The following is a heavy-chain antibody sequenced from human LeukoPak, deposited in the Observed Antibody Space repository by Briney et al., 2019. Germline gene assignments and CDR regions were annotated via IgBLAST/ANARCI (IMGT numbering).Heavy chain of an antibody. CDR2: IKSKTDGETT. D-gene: IGHD1-26*01. CDR1: GLTFSNAW. CDR3: TTADGGSYGSRLY. Sequence: PGGSLRLSCAASGLTFSNAWMSWVRQAPGKGLEWIGRIKSKTDGETTDYAASVKGRFTISRDDSKNTLYLQMNSLKTEDTAVYYCTTADGGSYGSRLYWGQGTLVTVSS. J-gene: IGHJ4*02. V-gene: IGHV3-15*01.